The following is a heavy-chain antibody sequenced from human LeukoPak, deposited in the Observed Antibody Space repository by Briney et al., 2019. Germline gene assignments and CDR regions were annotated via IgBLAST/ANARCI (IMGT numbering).Heavy chain of an antibody. CDR1: GGSISSGSYY. CDR3: ARDISSSWYGGYYYMDV. D-gene: IGHD6-13*01. V-gene: IGHV4-39*07. J-gene: IGHJ6*03. CDR2: IYYSGST. Sequence: SETLSLTCTVSGGSISSGSYYWGWIRQPPGKGLEWIGSIYYSGSTYYNPSLKSRVTISVDTSKNQFSLKLSSVTAADTAVYYCARDISSSWYGGYYYMDVWGKGTTVTVSS.